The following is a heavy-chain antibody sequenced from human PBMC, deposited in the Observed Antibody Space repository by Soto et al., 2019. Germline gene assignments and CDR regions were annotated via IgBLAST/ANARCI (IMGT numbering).Heavy chain of an antibody. V-gene: IGHV3-23*01. CDR1: GFTFSSYA. D-gene: IGHD2-2*01. Sequence: GGSLRLSCAASGFTFSSYAMSWVRQAPGKGLEWVSAISGSGGSTYYADSVKGRFTISRDNSKNTLYLQMNSLRAEDTAVYYCAKGIVPYCSSTSCYRASDYWGQGTLVTVSS. CDR2: ISGSGGST. CDR3: AKGIVPYCSSTSCYRASDY. J-gene: IGHJ4*02.